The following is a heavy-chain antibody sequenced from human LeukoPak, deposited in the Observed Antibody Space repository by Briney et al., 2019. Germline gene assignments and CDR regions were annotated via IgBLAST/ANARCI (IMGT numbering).Heavy chain of an antibody. J-gene: IGHJ4*02. CDR3: ARDLWFGELYY. V-gene: IGHV3-30-3*01. CDR2: ISYDGSNK. CDR1: GFTFSSYA. D-gene: IGHD3-10*01. Sequence: GGSLRLSCAASGFTFSSYAMHWVRQAPGKGLDWVAVISYDGSNKYYADSVKGRFTISRDNSKNTLYLQMNSLRAEDTAVYYCARDLWFGELYYWGQGTLVTVSS.